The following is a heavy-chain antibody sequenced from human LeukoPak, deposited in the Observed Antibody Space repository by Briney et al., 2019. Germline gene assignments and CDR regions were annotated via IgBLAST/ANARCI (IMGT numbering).Heavy chain of an antibody. CDR1: GFTFSSYE. J-gene: IGHJ4*02. D-gene: IGHD3-22*01. CDR3: AREPPPPYYYDSSGYPTDY. Sequence: GGSLRLSCAASGFTFSSYEMSWVRQAPGKGLEWASYISSSGSTIYYADSVKGRFTISRDNAKNSLYLQMNSLRAEDTAVYYCAREPPPPYYYDSSGYPTDYWGQGTLVTVSS. V-gene: IGHV3-48*03. CDR2: ISSSGSTI.